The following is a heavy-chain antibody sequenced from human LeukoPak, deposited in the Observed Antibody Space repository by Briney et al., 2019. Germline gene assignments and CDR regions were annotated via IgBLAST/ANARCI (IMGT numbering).Heavy chain of an antibody. CDR3: ARDYYDSSGYIDY. D-gene: IGHD3-22*01. CDR2: ISSSSSTI. CDR1: GFTFSSYS. J-gene: IGHJ4*02. V-gene: IGHV3-48*01. Sequence: GGSLRLSCAASGFTFSSYSMNWVRQAPGKGLEWVSCISSSSSTIYYADSVKGRFTISRDNAKNSLYLQMNSLRAEDTAVYYCARDYYDSSGYIDYWGQGTLVTVSS.